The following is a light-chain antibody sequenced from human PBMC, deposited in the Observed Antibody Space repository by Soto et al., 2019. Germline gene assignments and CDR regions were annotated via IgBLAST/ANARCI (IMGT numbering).Light chain of an antibody. V-gene: IGLV2-8*01. Sequence: QSALTQPPSASGSPGQSVTISCTGSSSDVGGYNYVSWYQQHPGKAPKLMIYEVSKRPSGVPDRFSGSKSGNTASLTVSGLQAEDEADYYCISYAGSNNPYVFGTGTKVTVL. CDR1: SSDVGGYNY. J-gene: IGLJ1*01. CDR2: EVS. CDR3: ISYAGSNNPYV.